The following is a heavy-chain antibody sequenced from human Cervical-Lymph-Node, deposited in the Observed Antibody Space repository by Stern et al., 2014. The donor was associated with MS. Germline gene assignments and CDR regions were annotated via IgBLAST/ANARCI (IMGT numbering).Heavy chain of an antibody. CDR2: MSVSGXNT. V-gene: IGHV3-23*01. Sequence: VQSGGSLRLSCAASGFTISNYAMTWVRQAPGKGLEWVSSMSVSGXNTLYADSVKGRFTTSRDNFKNTLYLQMNSLGADDTAVYYCAKGGTPGQWTALIIPDERKFDSWGQGTLVIVSS. J-gene: IGHJ4*02. D-gene: IGHD2-21*01. CDR3: AKGGTPGQWTALIIPDERKFDS. CDR1: GFTISNYA.